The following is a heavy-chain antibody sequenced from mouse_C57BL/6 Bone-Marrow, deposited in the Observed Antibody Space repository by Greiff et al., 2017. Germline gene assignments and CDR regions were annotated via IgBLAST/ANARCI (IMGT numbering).Heavy chain of an antibody. Sequence: QVQLQQSGAELMKPGASVKLSCKATGYTFTGYWIEWVKQRPGHGLEWIGEILPGSGSTNYNEKFKGKATFTADTSSNTAYMQLSSLTTEDSAIYDCAREGTAQATGFAYWGQGTLVTVSA. CDR2: ILPGSGST. V-gene: IGHV1-9*01. CDR1: GYTFTGYW. J-gene: IGHJ3*01. CDR3: AREGTAQATGFAY. D-gene: IGHD3-2*02.